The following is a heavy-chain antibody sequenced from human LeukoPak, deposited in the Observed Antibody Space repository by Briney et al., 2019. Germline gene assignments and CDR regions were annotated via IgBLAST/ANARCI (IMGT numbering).Heavy chain of an antibody. J-gene: IGHJ3*02. V-gene: IGHV1-69*13. D-gene: IGHD5-18*01. CDR1: GGTFSSYA. Sequence: SVKVSCKASGGTFSSYAISWVRQAPGQGLEWMGGIIPIFGTANYAQKFQGRVTITADESTSTAYMELSSLRAEDTAVYYCARELGYSYGRGYAFDIWGQGTMVTVSS. CDR2: IIPIFGTA. CDR3: ARELGYSYGRGYAFDI.